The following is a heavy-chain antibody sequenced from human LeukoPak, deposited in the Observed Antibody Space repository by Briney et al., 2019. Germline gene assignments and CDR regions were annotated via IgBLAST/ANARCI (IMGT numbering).Heavy chain of an antibody. CDR3: AELGITMIGGV. CDR2: ISSSGSTI. J-gene: IGHJ6*04. CDR1: GFTFSNYG. Sequence: GGSLRLSCAASGFTFSNYGMNWVRQAPGKGLEWVSYISSSGSTIYYADSVRGRFTISRDNAKNSLYLQMNSLRAEDTAVYYCAELGITMIGGVWGKGTTVTISS. V-gene: IGHV3-48*04. D-gene: IGHD3-10*02.